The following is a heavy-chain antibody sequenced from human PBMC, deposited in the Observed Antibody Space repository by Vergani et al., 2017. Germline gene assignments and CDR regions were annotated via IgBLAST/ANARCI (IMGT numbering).Heavy chain of an antibody. CDR2: IWYDGSNK. Sequence: QVQLVESGGGVVQPGRSLRLSCAASGFTFSSYGMHWVRQAPVKGLEWVAVIWYDGSNKYYADSVKGRFTISRDNSKNTLYLQMNSLRAEDTAVYYCASYTHYYDSSGYQEYDYWGQGTLVTVSS. D-gene: IGHD3-22*01. J-gene: IGHJ4*02. V-gene: IGHV3-33*01. CDR1: GFTFSSYG. CDR3: ASYTHYYDSSGYQEYDY.